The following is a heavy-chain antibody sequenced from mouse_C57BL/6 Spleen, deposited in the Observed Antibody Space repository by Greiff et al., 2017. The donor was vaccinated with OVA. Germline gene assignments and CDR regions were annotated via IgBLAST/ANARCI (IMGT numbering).Heavy chain of an antibody. CDR2: IDPSDSET. CDR3: ARSEGQLWAMDY. D-gene: IGHD1-1*02. J-gene: IGHJ4*01. CDR1: GYTFTSYW. V-gene: IGHV1-52*01. Sequence: QVHVKQPGAELVRPGSSVKLSCKASGYTFTSYWMHWVKQRPIQGLEWIGNIDPSDSETHYNQKFKDKATLTVDKSSSTAYMQLSSLTSEDSAVYYCARSEGQLWAMDYWGQGTSVTVSS.